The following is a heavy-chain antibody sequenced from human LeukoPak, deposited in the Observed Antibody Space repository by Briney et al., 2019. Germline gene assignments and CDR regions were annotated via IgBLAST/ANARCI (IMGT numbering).Heavy chain of an antibody. V-gene: IGHV3-30*02. Sequence: GGSLRLSCAASGFTFSSYGMHWVRQAPGKGLEWAAFIRSDGSNKYYADSVKGRFTISRDNSDNTLYLQMNSLRAEDTAVYYCARDSSHGNIDYWGQGTLVTVSS. CDR3: ARDSSHGNIDY. CDR1: GFTFSSYG. D-gene: IGHD6-6*01. CDR2: IRSDGSNK. J-gene: IGHJ4*02.